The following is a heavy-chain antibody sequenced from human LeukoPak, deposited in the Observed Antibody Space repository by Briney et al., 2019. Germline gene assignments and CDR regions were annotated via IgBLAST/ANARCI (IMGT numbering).Heavy chain of an antibody. V-gene: IGHV1-69*13. D-gene: IGHD2-21*02. CDR2: IIPIFNTL. CDR3: VRDSRNCGGDCYHFDY. J-gene: IGHJ4*02. Sequence: ASVKVSCKASGDTFSSYGFYWVRQAPGQGPEWMGGIIPIFNTLKYSQKFQARATFTADESTSTAFMELSNLRSDDTAVYYCVRDSRNCGGDCYHFDYWGQGTLVTVSP. CDR1: GDTFSSYG.